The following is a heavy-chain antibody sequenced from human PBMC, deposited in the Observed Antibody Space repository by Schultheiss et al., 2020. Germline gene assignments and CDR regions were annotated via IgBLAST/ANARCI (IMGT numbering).Heavy chain of an antibody. CDR2: IYTSGST. Sequence: SETLSLTCAVSGGSISSYYWSWIRQPAGKGLEWIGRIYTSGSTNYNPSLKSRVTMSVDTSKNQFSLKLSSVTAADTAVYYCARGRGDYVYPFPGNWFDPWGQGTLVTVSS. J-gene: IGHJ5*02. V-gene: IGHV4-4*07. D-gene: IGHD4-17*01. CDR3: ARGRGDYVYPFPGNWFDP. CDR1: GGSISSYY.